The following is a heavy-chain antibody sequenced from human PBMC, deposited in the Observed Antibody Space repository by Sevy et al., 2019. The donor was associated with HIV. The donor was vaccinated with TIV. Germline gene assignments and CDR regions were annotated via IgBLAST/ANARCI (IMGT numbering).Heavy chain of an antibody. CDR1: GGSISSSSYY. CDR3: ARPNSMASYSLDV. Sequence: SETLSLTCTVSGGSISSSSYYWAWIRQSPGKELEWIGSIYYTGTTHSNPSLKSRVTISKDISKNQFFLRLRSVTAADTAMYFCARPNSMASYSLDVWGQGTTVTVSS. J-gene: IGHJ6*02. D-gene: IGHD3-10*01. V-gene: IGHV4-39*01. CDR2: IYYTGTT.